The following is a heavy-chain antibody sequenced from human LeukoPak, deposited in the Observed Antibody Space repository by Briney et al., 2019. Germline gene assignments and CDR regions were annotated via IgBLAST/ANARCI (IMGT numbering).Heavy chain of an antibody. Sequence: GASVKVSCKASGGTFSSYAISWVRQAPGQGLEWMGGIIPIFGTANYAQKFQGRVTITADESTSTAYMELSSLRSEDTAVYYCARATFYGDYFYYFDYWGQGTLVTASS. D-gene: IGHD4-17*01. CDR1: GGTFSSYA. V-gene: IGHV1-69*13. CDR3: ARATFYGDYFYYFDY. J-gene: IGHJ4*02. CDR2: IIPIFGTA.